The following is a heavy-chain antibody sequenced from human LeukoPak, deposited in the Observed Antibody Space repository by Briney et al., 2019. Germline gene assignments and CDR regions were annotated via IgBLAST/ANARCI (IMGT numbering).Heavy chain of an antibody. CDR3: ARSIMITFGGGTQPHYFDY. CDR2: IYYSGST. Sequence: SETLSLTCTVSGGSISSSSYYWGWIRQPPGKGLEWIGSIYYSGSTYYNPSLKSRVTISVDTSKNQFSLKLSSVTAADTAVYYCARSIMITFGGGTQPHYFDYWGQGTLVTVSS. CDR1: GGSISSSSYY. D-gene: IGHD3-16*01. V-gene: IGHV4-39*01. J-gene: IGHJ4*02.